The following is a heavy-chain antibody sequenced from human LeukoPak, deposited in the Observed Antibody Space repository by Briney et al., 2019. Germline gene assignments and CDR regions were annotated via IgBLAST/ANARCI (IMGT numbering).Heavy chain of an antibody. V-gene: IGHV1-2*02. J-gene: IGHJ4*02. CDR3: ARGGVVVITSFDY. D-gene: IGHD3-22*01. CDR2: INPNSGGT. Sequence: ASVKVSCKASGYTFTGYYMHWVRQAPGQGLEWMGWINPNSGGTNYAQKFQGRVTMTRDTSISTAYMELSGLRSDDTAVYYCARGGVVVITSFDYWGQGTLVTVSS. CDR1: GYTFTGYY.